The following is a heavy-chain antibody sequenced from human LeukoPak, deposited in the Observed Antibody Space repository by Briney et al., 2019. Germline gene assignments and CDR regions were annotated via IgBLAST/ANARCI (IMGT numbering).Heavy chain of an antibody. CDR2: IRYHGSDK. V-gene: IGHV3-30*02. CDR3: ARSPTSWYFDY. Sequence: GGSLRLSCVASGFTLSSYEMYWVRQAPGKGLEWVAFIRYHGSDKYYADSVKGRFTISRDNSKNTLYLQMNSLRPEGTSVYYCARSPTSWYFDYWGQGTLVTVSS. D-gene: IGHD2-2*01. CDR1: GFTLSSYE. J-gene: IGHJ4*02.